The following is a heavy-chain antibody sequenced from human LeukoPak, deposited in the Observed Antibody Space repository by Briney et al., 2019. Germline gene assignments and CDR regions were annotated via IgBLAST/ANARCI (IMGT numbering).Heavy chain of an antibody. CDR1: GGTFSSYA. Sequence: GASVKVSCKASGGTFSSYAFGWVRQAPGQGLEWMGGIITILGTANYAQKFQGRVTITADESTSTAYMELSSLRSEDTAVYYCARDKFGCSSTSCPNWFDPWGQGTLVTVSS. D-gene: IGHD2-2*01. V-gene: IGHV1-69*13. CDR3: ARDKFGCSSTSCPNWFDP. J-gene: IGHJ5*02. CDR2: IITILGTA.